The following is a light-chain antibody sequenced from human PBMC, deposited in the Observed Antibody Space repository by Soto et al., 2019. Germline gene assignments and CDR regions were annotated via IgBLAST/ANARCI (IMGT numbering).Light chain of an antibody. V-gene: IGKV1-9*01. CDR3: QQLNSYSLT. J-gene: IGKJ4*01. Sequence: DIPLTQSPSFLSASVGDRVTITCRASQGISSYLAWYQQKPGKAPKLLIYAASTLQSGVPSRFSGSGSGTEFSLTISSLQPEDCATDYCQQLNSYSLTFGGGTKVEIK. CDR2: AAS. CDR1: QGISSY.